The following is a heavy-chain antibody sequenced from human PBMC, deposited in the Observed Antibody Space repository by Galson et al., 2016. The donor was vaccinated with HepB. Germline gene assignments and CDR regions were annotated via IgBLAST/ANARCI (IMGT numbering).Heavy chain of an antibody. D-gene: IGHD1-26*01. CDR2: LSGSGGST. Sequence: SLRLSCAAAGFTFSSYAMSWVRQAPGKGLEWVSALSGSGGSTYYADSVKGRFTISRDHSKSTLYLQMNSLRAEDTAVYYCAKDGREGAVRSVHFDYWGQGTLVTVSS. CDR3: AKDGREGAVRSVHFDY. J-gene: IGHJ4*02. V-gene: IGHV3-23*01. CDR1: GFTFSSYA.